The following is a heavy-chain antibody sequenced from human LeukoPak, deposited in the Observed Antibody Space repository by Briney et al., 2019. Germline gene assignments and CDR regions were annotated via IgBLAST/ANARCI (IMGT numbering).Heavy chain of an antibody. CDR3: ARRGDFWSGYTYFDD. Sequence: GGSLRLSCAASGFTFSSYSMNWVRQAPGKGLEWVSSISSSSSYIYYTGSVKGRFTISRDNAKNSLYLQMNSLRAEDTAVYYCARRGDFWSGYTYFDDWGQGTLVTVSS. V-gene: IGHV3-21*01. J-gene: IGHJ4*02. CDR2: ISSSSSYI. D-gene: IGHD3-3*01. CDR1: GFTFSSYS.